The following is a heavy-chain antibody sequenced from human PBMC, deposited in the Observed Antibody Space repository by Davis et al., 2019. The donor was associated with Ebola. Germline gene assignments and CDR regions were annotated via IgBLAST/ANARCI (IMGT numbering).Heavy chain of an antibody. V-gene: IGHV1-24*01. CDR1: GYTLTELS. D-gene: IGHD3-3*01. J-gene: IGHJ4*02. CDR3: ATALLGDFWSGSPEGPLDY. CDR2: FDPEDGET. Sequence: ASVKVSCKVSGYTLTELSMHWVRQAPGKGLEWMGGFDPEDGETIYAQKFQGRVTMTEDTSTDTAYMELSSLRSEDTAVYYCATALLGDFWSGSPEGPLDYWGQGTLVTVSS.